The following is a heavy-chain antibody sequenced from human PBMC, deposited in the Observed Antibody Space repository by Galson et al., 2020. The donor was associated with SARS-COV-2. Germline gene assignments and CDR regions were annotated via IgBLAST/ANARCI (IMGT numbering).Heavy chain of an antibody. Sequence: SGPTLVKPTQTLTLTCTFSGFSLSTSGVGVGWIRQPPGKALEWLALIYWDDDKRYSPSLKSRHTITKDTSKNQVVLTMTNMDPVDTATYYCAHSKQGDSSGWYYLDYWGQGTLVTVSS. D-gene: IGHD6-13*01. CDR1: GFSLSTSGVG. V-gene: IGHV2-5*02. J-gene: IGHJ4*02. CDR2: IYWDDDK. CDR3: AHSKQGDSSGWYYLDY.